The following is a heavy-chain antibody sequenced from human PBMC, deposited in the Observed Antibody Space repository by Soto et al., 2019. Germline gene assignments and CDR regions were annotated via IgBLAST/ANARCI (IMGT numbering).Heavy chain of an antibody. Sequence: EVQLLESGGGLVQPGGSLRLSCAASGFTFSSYAMSWVRQAPGKGLEWVSAISGSGGSTYYADSVKGRFTISRDTSKNTLYLQMNSLRAEDTAVYYCAKDPKYYDFWSGYYKAHWFDPWGQGTLVTVSS. CDR3: AKDPKYYDFWSGYYKAHWFDP. V-gene: IGHV3-23*01. CDR1: GFTFSSYA. J-gene: IGHJ5*02. D-gene: IGHD3-3*01. CDR2: ISGSGGST.